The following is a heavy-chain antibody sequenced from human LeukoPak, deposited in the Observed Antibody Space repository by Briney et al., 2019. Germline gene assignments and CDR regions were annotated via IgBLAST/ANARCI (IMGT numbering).Heavy chain of an antibody. CDR3: ARARGSYQRYYFDY. Sequence: SQTLSLTCAVYGGSFSGYYWSWIRQPPGKGLEWIGEINHSGSTNYNPSLKSRVTISVDTSKNQFSLKLSSVTAADTAVYYCARARGSYQRYYFDYWGQGTLVTVSS. CDR1: GGSFSGYY. V-gene: IGHV4-34*01. D-gene: IGHD1-26*01. CDR2: INHSGST. J-gene: IGHJ4*02.